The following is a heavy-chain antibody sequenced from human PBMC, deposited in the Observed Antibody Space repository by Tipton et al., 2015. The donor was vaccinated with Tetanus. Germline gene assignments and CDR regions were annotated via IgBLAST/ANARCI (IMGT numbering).Heavy chain of an antibody. J-gene: IGHJ4*02. V-gene: IGHV4-39*01. CDR2: IYSSGDT. D-gene: IGHD3-3*01. Sequence: TLSLTCTVSSVSIADNTNYWGWIRQPPGKGLEWIGSIYSSGDTYSNPSLKSRVTMSVDTSRNQFSLRLSSVTAADTAEYYCARHNSGYFTFFDYWGQGTLVTASS. CDR3: ARHNSGYFTFFDY. CDR1: SVSIADNTNY.